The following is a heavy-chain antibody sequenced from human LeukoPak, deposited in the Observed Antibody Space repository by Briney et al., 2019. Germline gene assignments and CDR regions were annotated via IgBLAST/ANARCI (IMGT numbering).Heavy chain of an antibody. J-gene: IGHJ5*02. CDR3: AKAAYGDYVNWFDP. D-gene: IGHD4-17*01. V-gene: IGHV3-23*01. CDR1: GFTFSSHA. Sequence: GGSLRLSCAASGFTFSSHAMTWVRQAPGKGLEWVSSIGGIGASTYYADSVRGRFTISRDNSKNTLYLQMNSLRAEDTALYYCAKAAYGDYVNWFDPWGQGILVIVSS. CDR2: IGGIGAST.